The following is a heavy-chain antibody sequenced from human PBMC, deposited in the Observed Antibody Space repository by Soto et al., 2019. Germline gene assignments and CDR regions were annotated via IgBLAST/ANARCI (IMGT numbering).Heavy chain of an antibody. CDR1: GGSISSSSYY. CDR2: IYYSGST. D-gene: IGHD6-13*01. V-gene: IGHV4-39*01. Sequence: SETLSLTCTVSGGSISSSSYYWGWIRQPPGKGLEWIGSIYYSGSTYYNPSLKSRVTISVDTSKNQFSLKLSSVTAADKAVYYCYGIAAAGDYWGQGTLVTVSS. J-gene: IGHJ4*02. CDR3: YGIAAAGDY.